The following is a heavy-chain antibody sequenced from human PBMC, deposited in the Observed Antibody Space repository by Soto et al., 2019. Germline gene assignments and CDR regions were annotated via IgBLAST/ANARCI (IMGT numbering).Heavy chain of an antibody. CDR1: GYSFITSYH. CDR2: INPTGSMT. J-gene: IGHJ3*02. D-gene: IGHD5-12*01. CDR3: ARDTGYDHDAFDI. Sequence: QVQLVQSGAEVKKPGASVKVSCKASGYSFITSYHMHWVRQAPGQGLECMGIINPTGSMTRYSQIFQGRLTLTRDTSTATDYMELSNLTSEETDVYFCARDTGYDHDAFDIWGQGTRVTVSS. V-gene: IGHV1-46*01.